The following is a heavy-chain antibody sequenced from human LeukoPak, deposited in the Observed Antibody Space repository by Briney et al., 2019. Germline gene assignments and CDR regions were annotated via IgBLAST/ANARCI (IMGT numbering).Heavy chain of an antibody. J-gene: IGHJ4*02. CDR2: ISLNTGNT. V-gene: IGHV1-18*01. Sequence: GASVKVSCKASGYTFTSFDITWVRQAPGQGLEWMGWISLNTGNTNHAQNFQGRVTMTTDTSTSTAYMELRSLRSDDTAVYYCARGRNFDYWGQGTLVTVSS. CDR3: ARGRNFDY. CDR1: GYTFTSFD.